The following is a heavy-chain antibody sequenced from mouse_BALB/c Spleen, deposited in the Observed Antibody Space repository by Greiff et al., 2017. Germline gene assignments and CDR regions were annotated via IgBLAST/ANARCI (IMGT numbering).Heavy chain of an antibody. CDR2: INPSNGGT. CDR3: TRSGKDGGYAMDY. J-gene: IGHJ2*01. CDR1: GYTFTSYY. D-gene: IGHD3-1*01. V-gene: IGHV1S81*02. Sequence: QVQLQQPGAELVKPGASVKLSCKASGYTFTSYYMYWVKQRPGQGLEWIGGINPSNGGTNFNEKFKSKATLTVDKSSSTAYMQLSSLTSEDSAVYYCTRSGKDGGYAMDYWGQGTTLTVSS.